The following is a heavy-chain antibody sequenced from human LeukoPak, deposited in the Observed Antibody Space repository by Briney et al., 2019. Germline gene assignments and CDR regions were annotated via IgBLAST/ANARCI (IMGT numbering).Heavy chain of an antibody. CDR2: INHSGST. V-gene: IGHV4-34*01. J-gene: IGHJ4*02. CDR3: ASAYCGGDCYVDY. Sequence: SETLSLTCAVYGGSFSGYYWSWIRQPPGKGLEWIGEINHSGSTNYNPSLKSRVTISVDTSKNQFSLKLSSVTAADTAVYYCASAYCGGDCYVDYWGQGTLVTVSS. CDR1: GGSFSGYY. D-gene: IGHD2-21*02.